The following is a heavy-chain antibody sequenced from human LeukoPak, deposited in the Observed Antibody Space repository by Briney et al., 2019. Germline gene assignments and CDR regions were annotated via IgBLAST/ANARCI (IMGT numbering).Heavy chain of an antibody. CDR3: ATSPRDFWSGYSYYMDV. D-gene: IGHD3-3*01. Sequence: SVKVSCKASGGTFSSYAISWVRQAPGQGLEWMGGIIPIFGTANYAQKFQGRVTITADESTSTAYMELSSLRAEDTAVYYCATSPRDFWSGYSYYMDVWGKGTTVTVSS. CDR2: IIPIFGTA. CDR1: GGTFSSYA. J-gene: IGHJ6*03. V-gene: IGHV1-69*13.